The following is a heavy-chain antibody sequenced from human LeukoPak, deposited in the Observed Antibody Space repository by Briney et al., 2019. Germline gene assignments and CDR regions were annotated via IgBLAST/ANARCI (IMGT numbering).Heavy chain of an antibody. CDR3: ARGSGNFDY. V-gene: IGHV3-7*01. CDR2: IKQDGSEK. J-gene: IGHJ4*02. Sequence: GGSLRLSCAASGFTFSSYGMHWVRQAPGKGLEWVANIKQDGSEKYYVDSVKGRFTISRDNAKNSLYLQMNSLRAEDTAVYYCARGSGNFDYWGQGTLVTVSS. D-gene: IGHD1-26*01. CDR1: GFTFSSYG.